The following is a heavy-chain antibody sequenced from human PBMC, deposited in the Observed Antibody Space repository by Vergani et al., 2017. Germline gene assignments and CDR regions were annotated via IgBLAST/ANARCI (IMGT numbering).Heavy chain of an antibody. CDR1: GFSILTSEMC. Sequence: QVPLRESGPALVKPTQTLTLTCTFSGFSILTSEMCVSWIRQPPGKALEWLALIDWNDNKYFNTSLKTRLTISKDASKNQVVLTMTNMDPVDTATYYCARIRRRGRSGYDIFDFWGQGILVTVAS. D-gene: IGHD5-12*01. CDR2: IDWNDNK. J-gene: IGHJ4*02. CDR3: ARIRRRGRSGYDIFDF. V-gene: IGHV2-70*01.